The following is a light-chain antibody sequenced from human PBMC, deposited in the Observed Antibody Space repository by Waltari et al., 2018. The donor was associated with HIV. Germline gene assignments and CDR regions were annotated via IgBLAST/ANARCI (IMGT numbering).Light chain of an antibody. Sequence: EILLTQSPATLSLSPGERATLSCRASQNINAYLAWYQQRPGQAPRLLIYAASTRATGIPARFSGSGYGTDFTLSIGSLEAEDSAVYYCQHSGNWPRSFGQGTKVEIK. CDR2: AAS. CDR3: QHSGNWPRS. V-gene: IGKV3-11*01. J-gene: IGKJ2*01. CDR1: QNINAY.